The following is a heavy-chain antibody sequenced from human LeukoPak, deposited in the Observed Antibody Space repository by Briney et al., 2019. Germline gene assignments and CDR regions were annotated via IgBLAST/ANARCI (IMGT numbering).Heavy chain of an antibody. V-gene: IGHV3-30*18. CDR3: AKPWYYYDSSGYYVPFDY. Sequence: GGSLRLSCAASGFTFSGYGMHWVRQAPGKGLEWVAVISYDGSNKYYADSVKGRFTISRDNSKNTLYLQMNSLRAEDTAVYYCAKPWYYYDSSGYYVPFDYWGQGTLVTVSS. D-gene: IGHD3-22*01. J-gene: IGHJ4*02. CDR2: ISYDGSNK. CDR1: GFTFSGYG.